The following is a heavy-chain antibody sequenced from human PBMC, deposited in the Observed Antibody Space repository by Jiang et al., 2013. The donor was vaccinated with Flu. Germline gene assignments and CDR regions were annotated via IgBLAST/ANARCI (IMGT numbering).Heavy chain of an antibody. J-gene: IGHJ4*02. V-gene: IGHV4-34*01. CDR3: ARGPKHIVVVTGRYFDY. CDR1: GGSFSGYY. D-gene: IGHD2-21*02. CDR2: INHSGST. Sequence: LLKPSETLSLTCAVYGGSFSGYYWSWIRQPPGKGLEWIGEINHSGSTNYNPSLKSRVTISVDTSKNQFSLKLSSVTAADTAVYYCARGPKHIVVVTGRYFDYWGQGTLVTVSS.